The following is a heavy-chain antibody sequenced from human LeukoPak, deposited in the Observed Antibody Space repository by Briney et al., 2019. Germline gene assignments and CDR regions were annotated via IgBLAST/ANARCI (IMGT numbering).Heavy chain of an antibody. CDR1: GFTFSSYA. CDR3: AKDGPEGVAAAGNAFDI. V-gene: IGHV3-23*01. J-gene: IGHJ3*02. D-gene: IGHD6-13*01. CDR2: ISGSGGST. Sequence: GGSLRLSCAASGFTFSSYAMSWVRQAPGKGLEWVSTISGSGGSTYYADSVKGRFTISRDNSKNTLYLQMNSLRAEDTAVYYCAKDGPEGVAAAGNAFDIWGQGTMVTVSS.